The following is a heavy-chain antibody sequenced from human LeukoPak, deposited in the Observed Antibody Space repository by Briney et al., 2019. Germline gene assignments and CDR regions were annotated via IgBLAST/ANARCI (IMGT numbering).Heavy chain of an antibody. V-gene: IGHV4-4*09. CDR1: GGSISSYY. CDR3: ARTYSSSSHFDY. Sequence: SETLSLTCTVSGGSISSYYWSWIRQPPGKGLEWIGHIYTSGSTNYNPSLKSRVTISVDTSKNQFSLKVSSVTAADTAAYYCARTYSSSSHFDYWGQGTLVTVSS. CDR2: IYTSGST. J-gene: IGHJ4*02. D-gene: IGHD6-6*01.